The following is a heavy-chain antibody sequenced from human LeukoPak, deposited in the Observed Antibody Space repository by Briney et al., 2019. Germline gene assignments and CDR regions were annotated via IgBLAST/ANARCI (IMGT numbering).Heavy chain of an antibody. V-gene: IGHV3-21*01. J-gene: IGHJ6*04. Sequence: GGSLRLSCAASGVTFSSYSMNWVRQAPGKGLEWVSSISSRSTYIYYADSVKGRFTISRDNAKNSLYLQMNSLRAEDTAVYFCAKSTRAVMAMMDVWGRGTTVTVSS. D-gene: IGHD3-16*01. CDR3: AKSTRAVMAMMDV. CDR1: GVTFSSYS. CDR2: ISSRSTYI.